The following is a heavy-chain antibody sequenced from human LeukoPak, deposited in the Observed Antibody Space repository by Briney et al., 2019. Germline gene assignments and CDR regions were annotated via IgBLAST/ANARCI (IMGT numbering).Heavy chain of an antibody. J-gene: IGHJ6*03. CDR1: GGSISSSSYY. D-gene: IGHD5-18*01. CDR3: LLDTAMVKCYYYYMDV. Sequence: SETLSLTCTVSGGSISSSSYYWGWIRQPPGKGLEWIGSIYYSGSTYYNPSLKSRVTISVDTSKNQFSLKLSSVTAADTAVYYCLLDTAMVKCYYYYMDVWGKGTTVTVSS. CDR2: IYYSGST. V-gene: IGHV4-39*07.